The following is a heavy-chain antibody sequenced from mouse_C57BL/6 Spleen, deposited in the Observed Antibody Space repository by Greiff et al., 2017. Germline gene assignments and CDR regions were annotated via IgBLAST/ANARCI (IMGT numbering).Heavy chain of an antibody. CDR3: ASAPITTVVAGFDY. CDR1: GYSITSGYY. CDR2: ISYDGSN. J-gene: IGHJ2*01. Sequence: EVQLVESGPGLVKPSQSLSLTCSVTGYSITSGYYWNWIRQFPGNKLEWMGYISYDGSNNYNPSLKNRISITRDTSKNQFFLKLNSVTTEDTATYYCASAPITTVVAGFDYWGQGTTLTVSS. V-gene: IGHV3-6*01. D-gene: IGHD1-1*01.